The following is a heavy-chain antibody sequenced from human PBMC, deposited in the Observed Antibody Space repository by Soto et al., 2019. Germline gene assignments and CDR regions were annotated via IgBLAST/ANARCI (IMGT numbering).Heavy chain of an antibody. CDR2: ISSSGNTI. Sequence: QVQLVESGGGVVKTSGSLRIACAASGFTFSDYYMSWVRQAPGKGLEWVSYISSSGNTIYYADSVKGRFTISRDNAKNSWYLQMNSLRAEDTALYFCAKMSSENYYDPVFSWGQGTLVTVSS. J-gene: IGHJ5*02. D-gene: IGHD3-22*01. CDR1: GFTFSDYY. CDR3: AKMSSENYYDPVFS. V-gene: IGHV3-11*01.